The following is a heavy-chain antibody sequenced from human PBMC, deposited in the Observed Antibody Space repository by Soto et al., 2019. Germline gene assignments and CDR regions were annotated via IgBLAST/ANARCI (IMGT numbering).Heavy chain of an antibody. V-gene: IGHV4-59*02. CDR2: IHNSGGT. D-gene: IGHD3-10*01. CDR3: ARGGTSGSAVYNWFDP. J-gene: IGHJ5*02. Sequence: SETLSLTCSVTGASVSSFSWSWIRQSPGKGLEWIGYIHNSGGTNYTPSLRSRVTISVDTSKNLLSLNLTSLTAADTAVYYCARGGTSGSAVYNWFDPWGQGTRVTVS. CDR1: GASVSSFS.